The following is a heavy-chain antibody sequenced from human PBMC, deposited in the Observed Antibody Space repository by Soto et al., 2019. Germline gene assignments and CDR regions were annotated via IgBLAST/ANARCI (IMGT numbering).Heavy chain of an antibody. V-gene: IGHV3-21*01. J-gene: IGHJ4*02. CDR1: RFTFTTYS. Sequence: PXXSLRLSCAASRFTFTTYSMNWVRQAPGNGXEWVSXISRDSSYIYXXDSVKGRXXISRANAKTSLYLQMNSLRAEDTAVYYCAKNVICGQGTLVTV. D-gene: IGHD2-21*01. CDR2: ISRDSSYI. CDR3: AKNVI.